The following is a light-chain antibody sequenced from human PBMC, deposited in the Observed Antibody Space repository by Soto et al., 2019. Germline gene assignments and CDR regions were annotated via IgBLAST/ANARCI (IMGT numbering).Light chain of an antibody. CDR3: AVWDDSLNAVV. CDR1: SSNIGRNT. J-gene: IGLJ2*01. Sequence: QSVLTQVPSASETPGQRVTISCSGSSSNIGRNTVNWYQQLPGTAPKLLIYSNNQRPSGVPDRFSGSKSGTSASLAISGLQSEDETDYYCAVWDDSLNAVVFGGGTKVTVL. CDR2: SNN. V-gene: IGLV1-44*01.